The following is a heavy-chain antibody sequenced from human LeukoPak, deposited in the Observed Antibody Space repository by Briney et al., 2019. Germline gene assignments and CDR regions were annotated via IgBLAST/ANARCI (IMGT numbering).Heavy chain of an antibody. D-gene: IGHD6-19*01. V-gene: IGHV4-4*09. CDR2: IHSCGST. CDR1: GDSRSSYY. Sequence: SETLSLTCTVSGDSRSSYYWSWIRQPPGKGLEWIGFIHSCGSTNYNPSLKSRDTSAQNTSNSQFCLRLTSVAAADTAVYYCSRGYSSDWHSSFAYWGQGTLVSVSS. CDR3: SRGYSSDWHSSFAY. J-gene: IGHJ4*02.